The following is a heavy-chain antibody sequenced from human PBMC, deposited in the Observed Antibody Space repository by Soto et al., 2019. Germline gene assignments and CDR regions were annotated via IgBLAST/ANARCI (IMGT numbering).Heavy chain of an antibody. Sequence: GGSRRRSWVGSGFTLHKYVVHWVRQGPGKGLEWVALIWYDGLRQTYADSVKDRFTISRDNSKNALYLQMNGLRTEDTAIYYCEKSGSHSYFEYWGQGTLVTVSS. J-gene: IGHJ4*02. CDR1: GFTLHKYV. D-gene: IGHD1-26*01. CDR2: IWYDGLRQ. CDR3: EKSGSHSYFEY. V-gene: IGHV3-30*02.